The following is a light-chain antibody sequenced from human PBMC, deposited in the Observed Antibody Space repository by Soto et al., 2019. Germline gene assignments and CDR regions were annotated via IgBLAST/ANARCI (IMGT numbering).Light chain of an antibody. J-gene: IGKJ1*01. CDR1: QDIRTE. Sequence: AIQMTQSPSSLSASLGDRVTITCRASQDIRTELGWYQQKPGNAPKLLIYATSILQSGVPSRFSGIGSGTDFTLTISSLQPEDFATYYCLQDYSYPRTFGQGTKVEIK. CDR3: LQDYSYPRT. CDR2: ATS. V-gene: IGKV1-6*01.